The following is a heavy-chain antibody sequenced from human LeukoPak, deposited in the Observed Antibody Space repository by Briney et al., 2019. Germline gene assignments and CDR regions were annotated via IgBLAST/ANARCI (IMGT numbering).Heavy chain of an antibody. CDR2: IYHSGST. D-gene: IGHD6-13*01. Sequence: PSETLSLTCTVSGYSISSGYYWGWIRQPPGKGLEWIGSIYHSGSTYYNPSLKSRVTIPVDTSKNQFSLNLRSVTPEDTAVYYCARNLIPEQLVLNFWGQGTLVTVSS. J-gene: IGHJ4*02. V-gene: IGHV4-38-2*02. CDR1: GYSISSGYY. CDR3: ARNLIPEQLVLNF.